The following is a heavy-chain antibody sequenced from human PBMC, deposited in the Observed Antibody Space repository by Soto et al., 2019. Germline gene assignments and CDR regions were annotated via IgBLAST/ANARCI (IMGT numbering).Heavy chain of an antibody. V-gene: IGHV1-18*01. CDR3: ARGGDVNYYHGMDV. CDR2: ISAYNGKT. CDR1: GYTFTSYG. D-gene: IGHD5-12*01. Sequence: QVQLVQSGGEVKKPGASVKLSCTASGYTFTSYGISWVRQAPGQGLEWMGWISAYNGKTNYAQNGQGRVTMTTDTSTRTAYMDLRSLGSDDTAVYYCARGGDVNYYHGMDVWGQGTTVTVSS. J-gene: IGHJ6*02.